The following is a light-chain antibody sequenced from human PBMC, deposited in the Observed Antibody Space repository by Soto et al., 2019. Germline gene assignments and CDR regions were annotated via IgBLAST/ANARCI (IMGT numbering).Light chain of an antibody. CDR2: DAS. J-gene: IGKJ2*01. CDR3: QQYNSYPST. V-gene: IGKV1-13*02. Sequence: IRMTQSPSSLSASVGDRATIPCRASQAINNYLAWYQQKPGKVPKLLIYDASTLESGVPSGFSGSGSGTEFTLTISSLQPDDFATYYCQQYNSYPSTFGQGTKLEIK. CDR1: QAINNY.